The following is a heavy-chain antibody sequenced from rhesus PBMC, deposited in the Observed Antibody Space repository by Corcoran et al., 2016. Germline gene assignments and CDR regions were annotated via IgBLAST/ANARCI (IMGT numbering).Heavy chain of an antibody. CDR2: IGPCSGST. CDR3: AREWGFDY. J-gene: IGHJ4*01. Sequence: QVQLQESGPGLVKPSETLSLTCAVSGYSISSGYGWSWIRQPPGKGLGLIGFIGPCSGSTNYNPSLKSRVTISKDTSKNQFSRKLSSVTAADTAVYYCAREWGFDYWGQGVLVTVSS. CDR1: GYSISSGYG. D-gene: IGHD7-45*01. V-gene: IGHV4-127*01.